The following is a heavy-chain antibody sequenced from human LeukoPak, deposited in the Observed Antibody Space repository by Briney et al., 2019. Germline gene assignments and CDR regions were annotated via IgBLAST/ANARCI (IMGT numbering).Heavy chain of an antibody. CDR3: ARINEQENAFDI. CDR2: IYYSGST. Sequence: KASETLSLTCTVSGGSISSSNYYWGWIRQPPGKGLEWIGSIYYSGSTYYNPSLKSRVTISVDTSKNQFSLKLSSVTAADTAVYYCARINEQENAFDIWGQGTMVTVSS. D-gene: IGHD1-1*01. CDR1: GGSISSSNYY. J-gene: IGHJ3*02. V-gene: IGHV4-39*07.